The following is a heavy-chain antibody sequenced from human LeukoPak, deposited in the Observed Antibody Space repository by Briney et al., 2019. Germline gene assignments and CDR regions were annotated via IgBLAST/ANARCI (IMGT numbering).Heavy chain of an antibody. CDR3: ARDVKYYDSSGLLNY. Sequence: GGSLRLSCAASGFTFSSYWMSWVRQAPGKGLERVANIKQDGSEKYYVDSVKGRFTISRDNAKNSLYLQMNSLRAEDTAVYYCARDVKYYDSSGLLNYWGQGTLVTVSS. CDR2: IKQDGSEK. J-gene: IGHJ4*02. D-gene: IGHD3-22*01. V-gene: IGHV3-7*01. CDR1: GFTFSSYW.